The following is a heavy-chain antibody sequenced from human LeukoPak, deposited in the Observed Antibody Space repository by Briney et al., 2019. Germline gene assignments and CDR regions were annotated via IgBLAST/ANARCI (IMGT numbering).Heavy chain of an antibody. CDR1: GFSFSNYW. Sequence: GGSLRLSCAASGFSFSNYWMSWVRQAPGKGLEWVANINQDGGVKYYVDSVKGRFTISRDNAENSLYLQMNSLRAEDAALYFCARAGTYETTWYHWGQGTLVTVSS. CDR3: ARAGTYETTWYH. CDR2: INQDGGVK. D-gene: IGHD1-7*01. V-gene: IGHV3-7*01. J-gene: IGHJ5*02.